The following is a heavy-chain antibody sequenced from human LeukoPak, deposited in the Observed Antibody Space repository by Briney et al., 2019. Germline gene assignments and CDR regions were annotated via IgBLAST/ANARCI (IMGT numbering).Heavy chain of an antibody. CDR1: GFSISSPGVS. CDR3: AHSLNFYFDY. D-gene: IGHD1-1*01. CDR2: IYWDDDK. V-gene: IGHV2-5*02. Sequence: SGPSLVKPTQTLTLTCTFSGFSISSPGVSVGWIRQPPGKALEWLALIYWDDDKRYTPSLRTRLTVTKTPSRNQVVLTLTNVDPLDTGTYYCAHSLNFYFDYWGLGSLVTVSS. J-gene: IGHJ4*02.